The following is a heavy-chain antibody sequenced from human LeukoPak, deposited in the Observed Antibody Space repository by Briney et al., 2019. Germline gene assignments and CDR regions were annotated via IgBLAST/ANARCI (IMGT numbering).Heavy chain of an antibody. V-gene: IGHV4-59*08. CDR1: GGSISGYY. J-gene: IGHJ4*02. CDR2: ITYSGST. D-gene: IGHD6-13*01. CDR3: ARHGSSYSFDY. Sequence: PSETLSLTCTVSGGSISGYYWSWIRQPPGKGLEWIDYITYSGSTNYNPSLKSRVTMSVDTSKNQFSLRLSSVTAADTAVYYCARHGSSYSFDYWGQGTLVTVSS.